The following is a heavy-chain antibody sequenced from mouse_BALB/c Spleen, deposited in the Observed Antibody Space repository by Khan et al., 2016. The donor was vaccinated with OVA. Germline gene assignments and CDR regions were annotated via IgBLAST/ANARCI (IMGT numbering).Heavy chain of an antibody. CDR2: INPSTGYT. CDR1: GYTFTSYW. D-gene: IGHD2-1*01. J-gene: IGHJ3*01. V-gene: IGHV1-7*01. CDR3: ARRGRYGIFAY. Sequence: QVQLKQSGAELAKPGASVKMSCKASGYTFTSYWMHWVKQRPGQGLEWIGYINPSTGYTEYNQKFKDKATLTTDKSSSTAYMQLSSLTSEDSAVYYCARRGRYGIFAYWGQATLVTVSA.